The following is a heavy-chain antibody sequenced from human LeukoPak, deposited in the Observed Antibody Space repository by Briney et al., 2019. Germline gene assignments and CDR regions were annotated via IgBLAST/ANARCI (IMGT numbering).Heavy chain of an antibody. J-gene: IGHJ3*02. V-gene: IGHV4-59*01. Sequence: SSETLFLTCTVSGGSISSYYWSWIRQPPGKGLEWIGYIYYSGSTNYNPSLKSRVTISVDTSKNQFSLKLSSVTAADTAVYYCARSFSAVGAFDIWGQGTIVTVS. CDR1: GGSISSYY. D-gene: IGHD3-10*01. CDR3: ARSFSAVGAFDI. CDR2: IYYSGST.